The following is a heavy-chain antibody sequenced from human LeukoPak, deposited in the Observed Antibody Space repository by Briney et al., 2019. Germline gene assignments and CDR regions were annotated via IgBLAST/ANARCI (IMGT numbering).Heavy chain of an antibody. CDR2: INPSGGST. D-gene: IGHD1-26*01. J-gene: IGHJ4*02. CDR3: ARDPRAQVYSGSYLPSYYFDY. V-gene: IGHV1-46*01. CDR1: GYTFTSYY. Sequence: ASVKVSCKASGYTFTSYYMHWVRQAPGQGLAWMGIINPSGGSTSYAQKFQGRVTMTRDTSTSTVYMELSSLRSEDTAVYYCARDPRAQVYSGSYLPSYYFDYWGQGTLVTVSS.